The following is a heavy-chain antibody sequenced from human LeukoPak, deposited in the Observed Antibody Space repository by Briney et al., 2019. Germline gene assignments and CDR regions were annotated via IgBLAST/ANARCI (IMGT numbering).Heavy chain of an antibody. Sequence: ASVKVSCKASAFTFTDYYIHWVRQAPGQGLEWMGWINPNTGGTNYAQKFQGRVTMTRDTSISTAYMELSTLTFDDTARYYCARQEVVEDTFDIWGQGTMVTVSS. CDR2: INPNTGGT. D-gene: IGHD2-15*01. V-gene: IGHV1-2*02. J-gene: IGHJ3*02. CDR1: AFTFTDYY. CDR3: ARQEVVEDTFDI.